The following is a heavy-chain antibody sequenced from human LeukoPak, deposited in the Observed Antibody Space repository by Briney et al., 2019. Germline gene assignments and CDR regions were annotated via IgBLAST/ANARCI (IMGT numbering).Heavy chain of an antibody. CDR1: GGSISSSSYY. CDR2: IYYSGST. CDR3: AREDSSGWTLFDY. J-gene: IGHJ4*02. D-gene: IGHD6-19*01. Sequence: SETLSLTCTVSGGSISSSSYYWGWIRQPPGKGLEWIGSIYYSGSTYYNPSLKSRVTISVDTSKNQFSLKLSSVTAADTAVYYCAREDSSGWTLFDYWGQGTLVTVSS. V-gene: IGHV4-39*07.